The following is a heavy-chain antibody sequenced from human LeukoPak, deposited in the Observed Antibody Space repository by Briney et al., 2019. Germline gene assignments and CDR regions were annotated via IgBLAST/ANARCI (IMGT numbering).Heavy chain of an antibody. CDR1: GFTFSSYA. CDR2: ISGRGGST. CDR3: AKNQGNDGDYDSFDY. Sequence: GGSLRLSCGASGFTFSSYAMSGVRQAPGKGGEWVSPISGRGGSTYYADSVKGRFTISRANSKNTLYLQMNSLRAEHTAVYYCAKNQGNDGDYDSFDYWGQGTLVTVSS. V-gene: IGHV3-23*01. D-gene: IGHD4-17*01. J-gene: IGHJ4*02.